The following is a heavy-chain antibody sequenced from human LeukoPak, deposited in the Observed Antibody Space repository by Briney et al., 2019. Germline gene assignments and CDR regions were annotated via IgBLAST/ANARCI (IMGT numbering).Heavy chain of an antibody. CDR1: GFTFSSYW. CDR3: VRDLIRLRTPGDDFDY. D-gene: IGHD7-27*01. V-gene: IGHV3-74*01. Sequence: GGSLRLSCAASGFTFSSYWMHWVRQAPGKGLEWVSRINEDASIITYADSVKGRFTISRDNAKNTLYLQMNSLRAEDTAVYYCVRDLIRLRTPGDDFDYWGQGTLVTVSS. CDR2: INEDASII. J-gene: IGHJ4*02.